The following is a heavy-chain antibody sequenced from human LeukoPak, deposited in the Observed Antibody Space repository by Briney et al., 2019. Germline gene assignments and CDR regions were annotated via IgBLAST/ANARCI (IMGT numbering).Heavy chain of an antibody. V-gene: IGHV3-30-3*01. D-gene: IGHD7-27*01. Sequence: GGSLRLSCAASGFTFSSYAMHWVRQAPGKGLEWVAVISYDGSNKYYADSVKGRFTISRDNSKNTLYLQMNSLRAEDTALYYCATSLGPLTEYWGQGTLVTVSS. CDR3: ATSLGPLTEY. J-gene: IGHJ4*02. CDR1: GFTFSSYA. CDR2: ISYDGSNK.